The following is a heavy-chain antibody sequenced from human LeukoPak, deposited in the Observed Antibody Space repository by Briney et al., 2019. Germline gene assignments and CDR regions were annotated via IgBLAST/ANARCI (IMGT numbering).Heavy chain of an antibody. V-gene: IGHV1-2*02. D-gene: IGHD6-13*01. CDR1: GYTFTSYY. CDR2: INPNSGGT. Sequence: GASVKVSCKASGYTFTSYYMHWVRQAPGQGLEWMGWINPNSGGTNYAQKFQGRVTMTRDTSISTAYMELSRLRFDDTAVYYCARFYEQAAAAEKDYYYYYMDVWGKGTTVTVSS. J-gene: IGHJ6*03. CDR3: ARFYEQAAAAEKDYYYYYMDV.